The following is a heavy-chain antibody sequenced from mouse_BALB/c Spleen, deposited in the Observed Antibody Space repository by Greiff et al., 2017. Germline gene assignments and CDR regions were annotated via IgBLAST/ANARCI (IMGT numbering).Heavy chain of an antibody. V-gene: IGHV1S81*02. CDR2: INPSNGRT. D-gene: IGHD1-1*01. CDR3: ANLRWAY. Sequence: QVQLQQPGAELVKPGASVKLSCKASGYTFTSYWMHWVKQRPGQGLEWIGEINPSNGRTNYNEKFKSKATLTVDKSSSTAYMQLSSLTSEDSAVYYCANLRWAYGGQGTLVTVSA. CDR1: GYTFTSYW. J-gene: IGHJ3*01.